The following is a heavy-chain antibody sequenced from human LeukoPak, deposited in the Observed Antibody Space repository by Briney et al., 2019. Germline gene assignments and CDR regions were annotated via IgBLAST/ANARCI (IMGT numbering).Heavy chain of an antibody. CDR1: GYTFTSYY. CDR3: ARDFTGAAMLYGY. Sequence: GASVKVSCKASGYTFTSYYMHGVRQAPGQGLEWMGIISPSGASTTYAQNFQGRVTMTRDTSISTAYMELSRLRSDDTAVYYCARDFTGAAMLYGYWGQGTLVTVSS. CDR2: ISPSGAST. D-gene: IGHD2-2*01. J-gene: IGHJ4*02. V-gene: IGHV1-46*01.